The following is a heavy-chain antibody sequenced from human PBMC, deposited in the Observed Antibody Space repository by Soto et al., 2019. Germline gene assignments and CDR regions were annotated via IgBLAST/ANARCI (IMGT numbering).Heavy chain of an antibody. Sequence: PSETLSVTCTFSVGSISSGDYYWSWIRQPPGKGLEWIGYIYYSGSTYYNPSLKSRVTISVDTSKNQFSLKLSSVTAADTAVYYCARGSPGGYYYLGRAFDIWGQGTMVTVSS. CDR2: IYYSGST. J-gene: IGHJ3*02. D-gene: IGHD3-22*01. CDR3: ARGSPGGYYYLGRAFDI. V-gene: IGHV4-30-4*01. CDR1: VGSISSGDYY.